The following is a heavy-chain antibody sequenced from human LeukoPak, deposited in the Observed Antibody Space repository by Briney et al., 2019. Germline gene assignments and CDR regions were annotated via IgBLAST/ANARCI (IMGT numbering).Heavy chain of an antibody. D-gene: IGHD5-24*01. CDR3: ARGGGWLQLRAFDI. J-gene: IGHJ3*02. CDR2: IYTSGRT. Sequence: PSETLSLTCTVSGGSISSGSYYWSWIRQPAGKGLEWIGRIYTSGRTNYNPSLKSRVTISVDTSKNQFSLKLTAVTAAATAVYYCARGGGWLQLRAFDIWGQATMVTVSS. V-gene: IGHV4-61*02. CDR1: GGSISSGSYY.